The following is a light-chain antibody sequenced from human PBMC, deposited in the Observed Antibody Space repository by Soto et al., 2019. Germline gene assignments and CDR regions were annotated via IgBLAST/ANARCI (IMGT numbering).Light chain of an antibody. CDR2: AAS. Sequence: DIQMTQSPSSVSASVGDRVTITCRASQGISSWLAWHQQKQGKAPTLLIYAASSLQSGVPPRFSRRGSGAAFTRTISSRPPEDFAATYCHQSDSFPLTFGPGTNVDI. J-gene: IGKJ3*01. CDR1: QGISSW. CDR3: HQSDSFPLT. V-gene: IGKV1-12*01.